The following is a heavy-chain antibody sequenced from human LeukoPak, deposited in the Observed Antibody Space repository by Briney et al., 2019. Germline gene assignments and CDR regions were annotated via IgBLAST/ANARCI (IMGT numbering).Heavy chain of an antibody. D-gene: IGHD4-23*01. Sequence: ASVKVSCKASGYTFTGYYMHWVRQAPGQGLEWMGWINPNSGGTNYAQKFQGRVTMTRDTSISTAYMELSGLKSDDTAVYYCARDKATVVTAQRGYYMDVWGEGTTVIVSS. V-gene: IGHV1-2*02. CDR2: INPNSGGT. CDR1: GYTFTGYY. CDR3: ARDKATVVTAQRGYYMDV. J-gene: IGHJ6*03.